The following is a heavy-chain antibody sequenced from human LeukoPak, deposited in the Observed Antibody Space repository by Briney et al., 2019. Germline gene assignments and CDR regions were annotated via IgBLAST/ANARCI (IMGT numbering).Heavy chain of an antibody. V-gene: IGHV3-74*01. J-gene: IGHJ4*02. CDR1: GFTFNNYA. CDR3: TRDPHGTVGITRELDY. CDR2: IDSDGSTT. D-gene: IGHD3-22*01. Sequence: GGSLRLSCAASGFTFNNYAMSWVRHAPGKGLVWVSGIDSDGSTTRYADSVKGRFTISRDNAKNTLYLQMNSLRDEDTAVYYCTRDPHGTVGITRELDYWGQGTLVTVSS.